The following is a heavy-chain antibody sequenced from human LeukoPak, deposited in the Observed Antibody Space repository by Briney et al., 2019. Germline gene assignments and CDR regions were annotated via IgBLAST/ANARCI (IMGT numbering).Heavy chain of an antibody. CDR3: ARGKSQTVAGN. Sequence: SETLSLTCAVYGGSFSGYYWSWIRQPPGKGLEWIGEINHSGSTNYNPSLKSRVTISVDTSKNQLSLKLSSVTAADTAVYYCARGKSQTVAGNWGQGTLVTVSS. CDR1: GGSFSGYY. V-gene: IGHV4-34*01. D-gene: IGHD6-19*01. CDR2: INHSGST. J-gene: IGHJ4*02.